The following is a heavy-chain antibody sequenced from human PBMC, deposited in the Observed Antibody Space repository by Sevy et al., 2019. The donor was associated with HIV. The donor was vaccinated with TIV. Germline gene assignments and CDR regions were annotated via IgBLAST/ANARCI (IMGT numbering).Heavy chain of an antibody. CDR1: GGSISSVNW. Sequence: SETLSLTCAVSGGSISSVNWWHWVRQPPGKGLEWIGEIYHSGYTNYNPSLKSRVTISVDNSKNQFSLKLSFVTAADTAVYYCARGRETPRGFDPWGQGSLVTVSS. J-gene: IGHJ5*02. CDR3: ARGRETPRGFDP. CDR2: IYHSGYT. V-gene: IGHV4-4*02. D-gene: IGHD3-10*01.